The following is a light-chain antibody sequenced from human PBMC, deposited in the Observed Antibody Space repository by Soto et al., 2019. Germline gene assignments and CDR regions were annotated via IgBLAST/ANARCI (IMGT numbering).Light chain of an antibody. J-gene: IGLJ1*01. CDR3: SSYSSTTTREV. CDR2: EVS. CDR1: SSDVGGYNF. Sequence: QSALTQPASVSGSPGQSITISFTGASSDVGGYNFVSWYQHHPGSPPKLIIYEVSHRPSGVSNRFSGSKSANKASLTISGLQVEDEADYFCSSYSSTTTREVFGTGTKVTVL. V-gene: IGLV2-14*01.